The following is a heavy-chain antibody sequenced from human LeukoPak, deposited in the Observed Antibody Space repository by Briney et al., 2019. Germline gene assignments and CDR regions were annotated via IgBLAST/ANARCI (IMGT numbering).Heavy chain of an antibody. J-gene: IGHJ3*02. CDR3: ARDNGRNGFDI. V-gene: IGHV3-74*01. CDR1: GFTFSSYW. CDR2: ISRDGSRR. Sequence: GGSLRLSCAASGFTFSSYWMHWVRQAPGKGLVWVSSISRDGSRRSYADSVKCRFTISRDDAKKTRDLQMNSLRAEHTAVYFCARDNGRNGFDIWGQGTMVTVSS.